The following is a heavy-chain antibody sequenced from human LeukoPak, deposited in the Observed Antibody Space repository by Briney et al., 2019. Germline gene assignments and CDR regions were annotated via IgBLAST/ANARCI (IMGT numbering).Heavy chain of an antibody. CDR3: ARDRCSSTSCYTFGY. D-gene: IGHD2-2*02. CDR2: ISSSSSYI. V-gene: IGHV3-21*01. CDR1: GFTFSSYS. Sequence: GGSLRLSCAASGFTFSSYSMNWVRQAPGKGLEWVSSISSSSSYIYYADSVKGRFTISRDNAKNSLYLQMNSLRAEDTAVYYCARDRCSSTSCYTFGYWGQGTLVTVSS. J-gene: IGHJ4*02.